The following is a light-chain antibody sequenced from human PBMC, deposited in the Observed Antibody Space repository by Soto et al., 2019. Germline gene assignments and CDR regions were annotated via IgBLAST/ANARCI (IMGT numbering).Light chain of an antibody. CDR3: AAWEDRLNGAL. CDR1: SSNIGSNT. Sequence: QSVLTQPPSASGTPGQRVTMSCSGGSSNIGSNTVSWYQHLPRTAPQLRIYSDTQRPSGVADRFSDSKSGTSASLAISGLQSDDYADYYCAAWEDRLNGALFGTGTKLTVL. V-gene: IGLV1-44*01. CDR2: SDT. J-gene: IGLJ1*01.